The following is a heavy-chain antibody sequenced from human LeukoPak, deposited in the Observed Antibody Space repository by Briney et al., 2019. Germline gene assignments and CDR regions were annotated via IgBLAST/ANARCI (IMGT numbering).Heavy chain of an antibody. J-gene: IGHJ4*02. CDR2: IKQDGSEK. CDR1: GFTFSSYW. V-gene: IGHV3-7*01. D-gene: IGHD3-3*01. Sequence: GGSLRLSCAASGFTFSSYWMSWVRQAPGKGLEWVANIKQDGSEKNYVDSVKGRFTIPRDNAKNSLYLQMNSLRAEDTAVYYCARGPPELRFLEWSFDYWGQGTLVTVSS. CDR3: ARGPPELRFLEWSFDY.